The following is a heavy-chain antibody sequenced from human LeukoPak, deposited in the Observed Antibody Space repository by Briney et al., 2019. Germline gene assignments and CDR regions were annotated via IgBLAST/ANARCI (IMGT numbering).Heavy chain of an antibody. J-gene: IGHJ6*02. CDR3: ARQWTVIKDRYGMEV. CDR1: GYRFSTYG. V-gene: IGHV1-18*01. CDR2: IGAYNGNT. D-gene: IGHD2-21*01. Sequence: ASVTVSCKASGYRFSTYGMSWVRQAPGQGLEWMGWIGAYNGNTNYAQKFQGRVMMTTDTSTNTAYMELRSLRSDDTAVYYCARQWTVIKDRYGMEVWGQGTTVTVSS.